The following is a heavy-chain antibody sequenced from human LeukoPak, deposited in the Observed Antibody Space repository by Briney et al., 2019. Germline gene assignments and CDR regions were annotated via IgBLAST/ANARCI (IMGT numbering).Heavy chain of an antibody. D-gene: IGHD3-10*01. CDR1: VGSFSGYY. CDR2: INHSGST. V-gene: IGHV4-34*01. J-gene: IGHJ6*02. Sequence: SETLSLTCAVYVGSFSGYYWSWIRKPPWKGLEWIGEINHSGSTNYNPSLKSRVTISVDTSKNQFSLKLSSVTAADTAVYYCARGMVRGVYYFYGMDVWGQGTTVTVSS. CDR3: ARGMVRGVYYFYGMDV.